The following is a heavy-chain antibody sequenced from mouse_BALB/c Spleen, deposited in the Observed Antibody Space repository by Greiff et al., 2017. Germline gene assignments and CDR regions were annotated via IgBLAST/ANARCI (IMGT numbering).Heavy chain of an antibody. J-gene: IGHJ3*01. Sequence: QVQLKESGAELVRPGSSVKISCKASGYAFSSYWMNWVKQRPGQGLEWIGQIYPGDGDTNYTGKFKGKATLTADKSSSTAYMQLSSLTSEDSAVYFCARWGDYDGFAYWGQGTLVTVSA. D-gene: IGHD2-4*01. V-gene: IGHV1-80*01. CDR3: ARWGDYDGFAY. CDR1: GYAFSSYW. CDR2: IYPGDGDT.